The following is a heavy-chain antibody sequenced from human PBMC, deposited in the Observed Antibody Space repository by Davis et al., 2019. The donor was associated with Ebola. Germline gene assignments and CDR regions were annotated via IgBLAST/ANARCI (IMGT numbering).Heavy chain of an antibody. CDR1: GLTFSSYA. Sequence: GGSLRLSCAASGLTFSSYAMSWVRQAPGRGLEWVSGISGIGGSAYYADSVKGRLTISRDNSKNSLYLRLNSLRAEDTALYHCARVNAVTGYSRFDSWGQGTLVTVSS. CDR3: ARVNAVTGYSRFDS. V-gene: IGHV3-23*01. D-gene: IGHD3-9*01. CDR2: ISGIGGSA. J-gene: IGHJ5*01.